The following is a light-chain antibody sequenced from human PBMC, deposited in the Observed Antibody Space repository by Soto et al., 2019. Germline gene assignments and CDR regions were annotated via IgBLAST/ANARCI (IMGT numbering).Light chain of an antibody. V-gene: IGLV2-11*01. CDR1: SGDVGGYNY. Sequence: QSVLTQPRSVSGSPGQSVTISCTGTSGDVGGYNYVSWYQQHPGKAPKLMIYDVTKRPSGVRDRFSGSKSGNTASPTISGLQPEDEADYYCCSYAGYYSLVFGGGTKLTVL. J-gene: IGLJ2*01. CDR2: DVT. CDR3: CSYAGYYSLV.